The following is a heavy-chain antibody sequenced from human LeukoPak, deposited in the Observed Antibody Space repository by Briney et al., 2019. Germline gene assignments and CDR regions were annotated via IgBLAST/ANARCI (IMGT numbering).Heavy chain of an antibody. CDR1: GFTFGSYG. J-gene: IGHJ6*03. D-gene: IGHD3-10*01. CDR2: ISYDGSNK. CDR3: ARLSAYYYGSYFYYYMDV. Sequence: GGSLRLSCAASGFTFGSYGMHWVRQAPGKGLEWVAVISYDGSNKYYADSVKGRFTISRDNAKNSVYLQMKNLRAEDTALYYCARLSAYYYGSYFYYYMDVWGKGTTVTVSS. V-gene: IGHV3-30*03.